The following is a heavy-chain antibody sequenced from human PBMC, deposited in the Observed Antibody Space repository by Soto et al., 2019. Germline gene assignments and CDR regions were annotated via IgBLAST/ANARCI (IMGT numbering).Heavy chain of an antibody. V-gene: IGHV1-2*04. CDR3: ARDQDTVTTDLLVGGFDP. D-gene: IGHD4-17*01. CDR1: GYTFTGYY. J-gene: IGHJ5*02. Sequence: ASVKVSCKASGYTFTGYYMHWVRQAPGQGLEWMGWINPNSGGTNYAQKFQGWVTMTRDTSISTAYMGLSRLGSDDTAVYYCARDQDTVTTDLLVGGFDPWGQGTLVTVSS. CDR2: INPNSGGT.